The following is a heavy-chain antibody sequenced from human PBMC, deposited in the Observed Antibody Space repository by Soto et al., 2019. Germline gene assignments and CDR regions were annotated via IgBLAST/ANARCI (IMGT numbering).Heavy chain of an antibody. D-gene: IGHD1-1*01. V-gene: IGHV4-59*12. J-gene: IGHJ2*01. CDR1: GGSMSRYY. CDR2: IHETGST. CDR3: ARDVRPTGLAYFDL. Sequence: QVQLQESGPGLVKPSETLSLTCSFSGGSMSRYYWSWIRQPPGKGLEWIGNIHETGSTNYNASLKNRGTISLDPSKSAFTPHLTSVTAADTAVYYCARDVRPTGLAYFDLWGRGTLVTVSS.